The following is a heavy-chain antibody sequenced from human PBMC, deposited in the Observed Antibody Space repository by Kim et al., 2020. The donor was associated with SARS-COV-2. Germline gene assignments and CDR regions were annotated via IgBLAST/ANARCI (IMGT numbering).Heavy chain of an antibody. J-gene: IGHJ5*02. V-gene: IGHV4-4*02. CDR1: GESITNNNW. CDR2: IHHNGNT. Sequence: SQTLSLTCDVSGESITNNNWWTWVRQPPGKGLEWLGEIHHNGNTNYHPSLKSRVTISLDKSKNQFSLNLTSVTAADTAVYYCARRSGTYIPWGQGTLVTV. CDR3: ARRSGTYIP. D-gene: IGHD3-10*01.